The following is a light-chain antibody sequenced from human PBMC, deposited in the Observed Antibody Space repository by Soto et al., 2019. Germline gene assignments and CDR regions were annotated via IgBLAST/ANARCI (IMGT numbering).Light chain of an antibody. CDR1: TSDVGGYNY. Sequence: QSALTQPASVSGSPGQSITISCTGTTSDVGGYNYVSWYQQHPGKAPKLMIYEVSNRPSGVSNRFSGSKSGNTASLTISGLQAEDEADYYCSSYTSITPLRVFGTGTKLTGL. CDR3: SSYTSITPLRV. CDR2: EVS. J-gene: IGLJ1*01. V-gene: IGLV2-14*01.